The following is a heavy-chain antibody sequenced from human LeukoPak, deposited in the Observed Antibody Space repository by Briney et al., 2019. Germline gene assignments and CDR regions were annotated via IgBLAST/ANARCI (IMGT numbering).Heavy chain of an antibody. D-gene: IGHD3-16*01. V-gene: IGHV1-2*02. CDR3: ARDEYVLTSFDP. CDR1: GYTFTGYY. CDR2: INPNSGDT. Sequence: ASVKVSCKASGYTFTGYYMHWVRQAPGQGLEWMGWINPNSGDTNYAQKFQGRVTMTRDTSISTAYMELNRLRSDDTAMYSCARDEYVLTSFDPWGQGTLVTVSS. J-gene: IGHJ5*02.